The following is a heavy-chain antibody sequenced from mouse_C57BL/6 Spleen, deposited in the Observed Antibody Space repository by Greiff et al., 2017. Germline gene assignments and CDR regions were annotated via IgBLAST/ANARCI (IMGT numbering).Heavy chain of an antibody. D-gene: IGHD1-1*01. CDR3: ARGDYGSSYDWYFDV. CDR1: GYTFTSYW. Sequence: VQLQQSGAELVKPGASVKLSCKASGYTFTSYWMHWVKQRPGQGLEWIGMIHPNSGSTNYNEKFKSKATLTVDKSSSTAYMQRSSLTSEDSAVYYCARGDYGSSYDWYFDVWGTGTTVTVSS. J-gene: IGHJ1*03. V-gene: IGHV1-64*01. CDR2: IHPNSGST.